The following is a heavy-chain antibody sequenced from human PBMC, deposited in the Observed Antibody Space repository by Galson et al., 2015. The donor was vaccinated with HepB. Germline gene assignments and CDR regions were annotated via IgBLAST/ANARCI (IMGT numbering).Heavy chain of an antibody. J-gene: IGHJ3*02. CDR2: IIPILGIA. CDR1: GGTFSSYT. CDR3: ARGDLYYYDSSGRNAGAFDI. V-gene: IGHV1-69*02. D-gene: IGHD3-22*01. Sequence: SVKVSCKASGGTFSSYTISWVRQAPGQGLEWMGRIIPILGIANYAQKSQGRVTITADKSTSTAYMELSSLRSEDTAVYYCARGDLYYYDSSGRNAGAFDIWGQGTMVTVSS.